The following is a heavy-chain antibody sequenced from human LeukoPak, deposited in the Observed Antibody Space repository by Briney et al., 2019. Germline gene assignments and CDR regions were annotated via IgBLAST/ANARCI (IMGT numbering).Heavy chain of an antibody. V-gene: IGHV4-59*08. CDR2: IYYSGST. D-gene: IGHD2-8*01. J-gene: IGHJ3*02. CDR3: ARRLVLYDAFDI. CDR1: GGSISSYY. Sequence: PETLSLTCTVSGGSISSYYWSWIRQPPGKGLEWIGYIYYSGSTNYNPSLKSRVTISVDTSKNQFSLKLSSVTAADTAVYYCARRLVLYDAFDIWGQGTMVTVSS.